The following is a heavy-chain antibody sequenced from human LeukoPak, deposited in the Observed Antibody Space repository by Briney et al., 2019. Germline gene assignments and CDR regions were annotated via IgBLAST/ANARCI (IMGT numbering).Heavy chain of an antibody. J-gene: IGHJ4*02. D-gene: IGHD6-13*01. CDR2: IYYSGST. CDR3: ARGVAAADRSSDY. CDR1: GGSISSYY. V-gene: IGHV4-59*12. Sequence: SETLSLTCTVSGGSISSYYWSWIRQHPGKGLEWIGYIYYSGSTYYNPSLKSRVTISVDTSKNQFSLKLSSVTAADTAVYYCARGVAAADRSSDYWGQGTLVTVSS.